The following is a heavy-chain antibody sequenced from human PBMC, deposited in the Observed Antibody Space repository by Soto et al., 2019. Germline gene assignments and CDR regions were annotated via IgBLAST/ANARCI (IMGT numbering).Heavy chain of an antibody. D-gene: IGHD1-26*01. V-gene: IGHV3-30*18. J-gene: IGHJ4*02. CDR1: GVTVSVDG. Sequence: AWGSLRLCWEASGVTVSVDGMHWVRQAPVKGLEWVAVISYYGTNEYYEDSVKGRFTISRDNSKNTLYLQMNSLRIEDTAVDFCAKEDPSGRYSLDYWGQGSQVTVSS. CDR2: ISYYGTNE. CDR3: AKEDPSGRYSLDY.